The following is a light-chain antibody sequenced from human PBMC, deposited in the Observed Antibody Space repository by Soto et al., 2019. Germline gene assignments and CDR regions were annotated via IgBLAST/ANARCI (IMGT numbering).Light chain of an antibody. CDR1: SSDVGKYDY. CDR3: CSYAVVHTWV. CDR2: EVS. J-gene: IGLJ1*01. V-gene: IGLV2-8*01. Sequence: QSALTQPPSASGSPGQSATISCTGTSSDVGKYDYVSWFQHHPGKAPRLIMYEVSNRPSGVPGRFSGSRSGNTASLAISGLQAEDEADHYCCSYAVVHTWVFGTGTKVTVL.